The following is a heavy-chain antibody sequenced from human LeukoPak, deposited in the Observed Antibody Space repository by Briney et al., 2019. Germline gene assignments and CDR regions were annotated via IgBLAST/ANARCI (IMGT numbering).Heavy chain of an antibody. Sequence: SWIRQPPGKGLEWIGYIYYSGSTYYNPSLKSRVTISVDTSKNQFSLKLSSVTAADTAVYYCARAVEEDYFDYWGQGTLVTVSS. CDR3: ARAVEEDYFDY. V-gene: IGHV4-30-4*01. J-gene: IGHJ4*02. CDR2: IYYSGST.